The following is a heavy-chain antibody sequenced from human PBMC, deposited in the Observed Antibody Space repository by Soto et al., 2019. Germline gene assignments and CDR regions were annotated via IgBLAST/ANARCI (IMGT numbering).Heavy chain of an antibody. CDR1: GFTFSSYS. D-gene: IGHD5-18*01. V-gene: IGHV3-48*02. CDR3: ARDSSTAMAHHDY. CDR2: ISSSSSTI. J-gene: IGHJ4*02. Sequence: EVQLVESGGGLVQPGGSLRLSCAASGFTFSSYSMNWVRQAPGKGLEWVSYISSSSSTIYYADSVKGRFTISRDNAKNSLYLQMNRLRDEDTAVYYCARDSSTAMAHHDYWGQGTLVTVSS.